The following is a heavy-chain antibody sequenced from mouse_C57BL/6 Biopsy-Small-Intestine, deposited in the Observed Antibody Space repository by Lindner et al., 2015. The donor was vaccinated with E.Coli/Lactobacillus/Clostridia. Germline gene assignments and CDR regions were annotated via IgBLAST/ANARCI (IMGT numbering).Heavy chain of an antibody. CDR2: INPSTGGT. Sequence: VQLQESGPELVKPGASVKISCKASGYSFTDYYMNWVKQSPEKSLEWIGEINPSTGGTAYNQKFKAKATLTVDKSSSTAYMQLRSLTSEGSAVYYCARSYYDYLDFWGQGTTLTVSS. CDR1: GYSFTDYY. J-gene: IGHJ2*01. CDR3: ARSYYDYLDF. V-gene: IGHV1-42*01. D-gene: IGHD2-4*01.